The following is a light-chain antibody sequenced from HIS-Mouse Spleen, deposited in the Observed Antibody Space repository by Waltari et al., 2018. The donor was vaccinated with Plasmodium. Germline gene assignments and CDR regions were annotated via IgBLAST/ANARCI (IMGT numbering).Light chain of an antibody. V-gene: IGKV3-15*01. Sequence: EIVMTQSPATLSVSPGGRATLSCRASQRVSNHLAWYQQKPGQAPRLLIYGASPRATGVPARFSGSGSGTEFTLTISSMQSEDFAVYYCQQYNSWCTFGQGTRVEIK. J-gene: IGKJ5*01. CDR3: QQYNSWCT. CDR2: GAS. CDR1: QRVSNH.